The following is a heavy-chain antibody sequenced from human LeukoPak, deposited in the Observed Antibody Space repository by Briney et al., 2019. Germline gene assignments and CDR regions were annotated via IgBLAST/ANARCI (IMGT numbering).Heavy chain of an antibody. J-gene: IGHJ4*02. CDR2: IYYSGST. D-gene: IGHD3-22*01. CDR3: ARVMVILPQFDY. Sequence: PSQTLSLTCTVSGGSISSGGYYWSWIRQHPGKGLEWIGYIYYSGSTYYNPSLKSRVTISVDTSKNQFSLKLSSVTAADTAVYYCARVMVILPQFDYWGQGTLVTVSS. V-gene: IGHV4-31*03. CDR1: GGSISSGGYY.